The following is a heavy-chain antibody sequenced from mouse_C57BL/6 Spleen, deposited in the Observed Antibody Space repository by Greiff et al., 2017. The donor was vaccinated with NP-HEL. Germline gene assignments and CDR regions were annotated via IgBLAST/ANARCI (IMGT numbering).Heavy chain of an antibody. D-gene: IGHD6-1*01. Sequence: EVQLVESGGGLVKPGGSLKLSCAASGFTFSSYAMSWVRQTPEKGLEWVATISDGGSYTYYPDNVKGRFTISRDNAKNNLYLQMSHLKSEDTAMYYCARSLFAYWGQGTLVTVSA. CDR3: ARSLFAY. J-gene: IGHJ3*01. V-gene: IGHV5-4*01. CDR1: GFTFSSYA. CDR2: ISDGGSYT.